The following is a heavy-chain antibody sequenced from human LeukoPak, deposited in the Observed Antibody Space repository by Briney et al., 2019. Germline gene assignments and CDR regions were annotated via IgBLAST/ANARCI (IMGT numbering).Heavy chain of an antibody. Sequence: PSQTLSLTCTVSGGSISSGSYYWSWIRQPAGKGLEWIGRIYTSGSTNYNPSLKSRVTISVDTSKNQFSLKLSSVTAADTAVYYCARVHDYDFWSGYYAHDAFDIWGQGTMVTVSS. D-gene: IGHD3-3*01. V-gene: IGHV4-61*02. CDR3: ARVHDYDFWSGYYAHDAFDI. J-gene: IGHJ3*02. CDR2: IYTSGST. CDR1: GGSISSGSYY.